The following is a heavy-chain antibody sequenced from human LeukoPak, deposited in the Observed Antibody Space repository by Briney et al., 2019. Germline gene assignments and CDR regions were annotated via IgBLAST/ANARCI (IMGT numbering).Heavy chain of an antibody. Sequence: ASVKVSCKASGYTFTGHYMHWVRQAPGQGLEWMGWINPNSGGTNYAQKFQGRVTMTRDTSISTAYMELSRLRSDDTAVYYCARYDYGEFYYYYGMDVWGQGTTVTVSS. CDR3: ARYDYGEFYYYYGMDV. V-gene: IGHV1-2*02. CDR2: INPNSGGT. CDR1: GYTFTGHY. D-gene: IGHD4-17*01. J-gene: IGHJ6*02.